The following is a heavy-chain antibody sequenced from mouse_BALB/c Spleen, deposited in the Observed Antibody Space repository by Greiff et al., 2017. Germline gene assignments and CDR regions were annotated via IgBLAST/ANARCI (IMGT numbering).Heavy chain of an antibody. Sequence: EVQVVESGGGLVKPGGSLKLSCAASGFTFSSYAMSWVRQTPEKRLEWVASISSGGSTYYPDSVKGRFTISRDNARNILYLQMSSLRSEDTAMYYCARVDAAWFAYWGQGTLVTVSA. CDR2: ISSGGST. CDR1: GFTFSSYA. J-gene: IGHJ3*01. V-gene: IGHV5-6-5*01. D-gene: IGHD6-5*01. CDR3: ARVDAAWFAY.